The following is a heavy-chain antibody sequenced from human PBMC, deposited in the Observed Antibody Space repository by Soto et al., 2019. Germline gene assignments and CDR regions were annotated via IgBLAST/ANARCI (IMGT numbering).Heavy chain of an antibody. D-gene: IGHD3-22*01. J-gene: IGHJ4*02. Sequence: SETRSLTCTVSGGSISSYYGGWFRQPPGKGLEWIGYIYYSGSTTYHPSLKSRVTISVDTSKYQFSLNLTSVTAADTAVYYCARLGGYYQAFDQWGQGSLVTVS. CDR1: GGSISSYY. CDR2: IYYSGST. V-gene: IGHV4-59*08. CDR3: ARLGGYYQAFDQ.